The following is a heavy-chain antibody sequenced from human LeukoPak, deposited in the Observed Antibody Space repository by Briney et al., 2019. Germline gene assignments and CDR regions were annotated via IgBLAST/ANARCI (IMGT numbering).Heavy chain of an antibody. CDR1: GYTFTGYY. CDR3: ARGPPLYSSGWPSPNFDY. CDR2: INPNSGGT. D-gene: IGHD6-19*01. V-gene: IGHV1-2*02. J-gene: IGHJ4*02. Sequence: ASVKVSCKASGYTFTGYYMHWVRQAPGQGLEWMGWINPNSGGTNYAQKFQGRVTMTRDTSISTAYMELSRLRSDDTAVYYCARGPPLYSSGWPSPNFDYWGQGTLVTVSS.